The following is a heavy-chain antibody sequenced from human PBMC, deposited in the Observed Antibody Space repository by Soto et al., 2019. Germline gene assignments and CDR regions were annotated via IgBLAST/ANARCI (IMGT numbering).Heavy chain of an antibody. D-gene: IGHD3-22*01. CDR1: GGSFSGYY. V-gene: IGHV4-34*01. Sequence: SETLSLTCAVYGGSFSGYYWSWIRQPPGKGLEWIGEINHSGSTNYNPSLKSRVTISVDTSKNQFSLKLSSVTAADTAVYYCARGPRRYYDSSGYYYGYWGRGTLVTVSS. J-gene: IGHJ4*02. CDR2: INHSGST. CDR3: ARGPRRYYDSSGYYYGY.